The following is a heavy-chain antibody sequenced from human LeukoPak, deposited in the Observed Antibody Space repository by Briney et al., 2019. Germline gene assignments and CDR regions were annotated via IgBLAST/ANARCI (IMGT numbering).Heavy chain of an antibody. CDR2: ISAYNGHT. CDR3: ARFIEGDLFDY. Sequence: ASVKVSCKASVYTFSSYGISWVRQAPGQGLEWMGWISAYNGHTNYAQKLQGRVTMTTDTSTSTAYMELRSLRSDDTAVYYCARFIEGDLFDYWGQGTLVTVSS. J-gene: IGHJ4*02. V-gene: IGHV1-18*01. CDR1: VYTFSSYG. D-gene: IGHD3-16*01.